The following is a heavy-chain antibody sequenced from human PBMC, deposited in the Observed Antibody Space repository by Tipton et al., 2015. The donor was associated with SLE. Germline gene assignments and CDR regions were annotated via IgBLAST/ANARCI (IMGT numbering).Heavy chain of an antibody. CDR1: GFTFSSYE. J-gene: IGHJ3*02. CDR2: ITTSGNIV. Sequence: AVSGFTFSSYEMNWVRQAPGKGLEWVSYITTSGNIVFYADSLKGRFTTSRDNAKNSLYLQLNSLRAEDTAVYYCAREIPATGGDALDIWSQGTMVTVSS. V-gene: IGHV3-48*03. CDR3: AREIPATGGDALDI. D-gene: IGHD6-13*01.